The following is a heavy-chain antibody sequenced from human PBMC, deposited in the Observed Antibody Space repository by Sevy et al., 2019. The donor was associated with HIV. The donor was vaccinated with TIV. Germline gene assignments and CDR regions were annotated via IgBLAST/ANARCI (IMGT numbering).Heavy chain of an antibody. Sequence: SDTLSLTCTVSGGSISSYYWSWIRQPPGKGLEWIGYIYYSGSTNYNPSLKSRVTISVDTSKNQFSLKLSSVTAADTAVYYCARGIYCTNGVCYHYGMDVWGQGTTVTVSS. V-gene: IGHV4-59*01. D-gene: IGHD2-8*01. J-gene: IGHJ6*02. CDR3: ARGIYCTNGVCYHYGMDV. CDR1: GGSISSYY. CDR2: IYYSGST.